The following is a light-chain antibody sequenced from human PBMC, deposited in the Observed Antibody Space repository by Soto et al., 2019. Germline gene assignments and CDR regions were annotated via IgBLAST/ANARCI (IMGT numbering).Light chain of an antibody. J-gene: IGKJ2*01. Sequence: DIQMTQSPSTLSASVGDRVTITCRASQSISSWLAWYQQKPGKAPMLLIYDVFSLESGVPSRFSVCGSGTEFTLAISSLQPYDFAPYYCQQYNSFLYTFGQGTKLEIK. CDR1: QSISSW. CDR3: QQYNSFLYT. V-gene: IGKV1-5*01. CDR2: DVF.